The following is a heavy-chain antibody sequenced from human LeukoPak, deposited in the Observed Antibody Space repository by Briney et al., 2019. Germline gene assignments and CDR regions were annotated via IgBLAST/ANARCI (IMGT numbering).Heavy chain of an antibody. CDR1: GGSISSYY. CDR2: IYTSGST. V-gene: IGHV4-4*09. D-gene: IGHD5-18*01. CDR3: ARHGNVDTAMARYLDNWFDP. Sequence: PSETLSLTCTVSGGSISSYYWSWIRQPPGKGLERIGYIYTSGSTNYNPSLKSRVTISVDTSKNQFSLKLSSVTAADTAVYYCARHGNVDTAMARYLDNWFDPRGQGTLVTVSS. J-gene: IGHJ5*02.